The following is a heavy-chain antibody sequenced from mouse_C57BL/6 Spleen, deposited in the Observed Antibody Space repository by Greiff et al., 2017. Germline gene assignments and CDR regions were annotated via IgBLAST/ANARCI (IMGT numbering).Heavy chain of an antibody. V-gene: IGHV14-2*01. CDR3: ARLTTVVAGNFDV. CDR2: IDPEDGEN. CDR1: GFNIKDYY. Sequence: EVQLQQSGAELVKPGASVKLSCPASGFNIKDYYMHWVKQRTEQGLEWIGRIDPEDGENKYAPKFQGKATITADTSSNTAYLQLSSRTSEDTAVYYCARLTTVVAGNFDVGGTGTTVTVSS. J-gene: IGHJ1*03. D-gene: IGHD1-1*01.